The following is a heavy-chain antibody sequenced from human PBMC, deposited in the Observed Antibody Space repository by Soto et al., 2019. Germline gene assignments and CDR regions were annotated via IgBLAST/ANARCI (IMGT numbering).Heavy chain of an antibody. CDR2: ISAYNGNT. CDR3: AREPRGDGWEMATTLFDY. J-gene: IGHJ4*02. CDR1: GYTFTSYG. V-gene: IGHV1-18*01. Sequence: QVQLVQSGAEVKKPGASVKVSCKASGYTFTSYGISWVRQAPGQGLEWMGWISAYNGNTNYAQKLQGRVTMTTDTSTSTAYMELRSLRSDDTAVYYCAREPRGDGWEMATTLFDYWGQGTLVTVSS. D-gene: IGHD5-12*01.